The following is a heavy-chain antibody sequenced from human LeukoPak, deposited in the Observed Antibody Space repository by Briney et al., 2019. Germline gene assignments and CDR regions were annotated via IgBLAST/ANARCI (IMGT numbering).Heavy chain of an antibody. CDR3: ARGLAWQQAFDY. Sequence: SETLSLTCTVSGGSISSGGYYWSWIRQHPGKGLEWIGYIYYSGSTYYNPSLKSRVTISVDTSKNQFSLKLSSVTAADTAVYYCARGLAWQQAFDYWGQGTLVTVSS. V-gene: IGHV4-31*03. CDR1: GGSISSGGYY. D-gene: IGHD6-13*01. J-gene: IGHJ4*02. CDR2: IYYSGST.